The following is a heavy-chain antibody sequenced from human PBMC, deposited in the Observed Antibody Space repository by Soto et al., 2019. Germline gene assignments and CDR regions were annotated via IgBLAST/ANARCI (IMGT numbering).Heavy chain of an antibody. J-gene: IGHJ4*02. V-gene: IGHV1-69*12. CDR2: IIPIFSTA. Sequence: QVQLVQSGAEVKKPGSSVKVSCKASGGTFSSYAINWVRQAPGQGLEWMGGIIPIFSTANYAQKFQGRVTITADESTDTAYMELSSLRSEDTAVYSCARGYCISTSCLDFDHWGQGTLVTVSS. D-gene: IGHD2-2*01. CDR3: ARGYCISTSCLDFDH. CDR1: GGTFSSYA.